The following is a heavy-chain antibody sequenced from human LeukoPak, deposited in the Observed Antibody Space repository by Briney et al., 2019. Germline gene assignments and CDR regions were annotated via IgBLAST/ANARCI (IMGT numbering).Heavy chain of an antibody. CDR3: ARDCYCSSTSCCSDAFDI. CDR2: ISSSSSYI. D-gene: IGHD2-2*01. V-gene: IGHV3-21*05. J-gene: IGHJ3*02. CDR1: GFTFSSYS. Sequence: GGSLRLSCAASGFTFSSYSMNWVRQAPGKGLEWVSYISSSSSYIYYADSVKGRFTISRDNAKNSLYLQMNSLRAEDTAVYYCARDCYCSSTSCCSDAFDIWGQGTMVTVSS.